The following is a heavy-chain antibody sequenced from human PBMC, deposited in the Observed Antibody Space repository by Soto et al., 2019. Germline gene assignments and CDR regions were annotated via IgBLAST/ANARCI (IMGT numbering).Heavy chain of an antibody. CDR2: IASSGNT. V-gene: IGHV4-59*01. CDR3: ASAPMVIRPSYFYX. J-gene: IGHJ4*02. D-gene: IGHD3-3*01. CDR1: DGSISNFY. Sequence: SDTLSLTCTVSDGSISNFYWSCIRQPPGKGLEWIGYIASSGNTNYNPALKSLVAISVDTSKNQFSLNLTSVTAADTAVYYCASAPMVIRPSYFYXWGQGPLFTVSX.